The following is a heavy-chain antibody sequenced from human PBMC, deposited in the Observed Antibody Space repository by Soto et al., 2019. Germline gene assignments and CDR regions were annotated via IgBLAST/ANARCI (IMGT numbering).Heavy chain of an antibody. CDR1: VGSISSYY. CDR3: ARRYGYAFDI. V-gene: IGHV4-59*01. D-gene: IGHD4-17*01. CDR2: IYYSGST. Sequence: PSETLSLTCTVSVGSISSYYWSWIRQPPGKGLEWIGYIYYSGSTNYNPSLKSRVTISVDTSKNQFSLKLSSVTAADTAVYYCARRYGYAFDIWGQETMLTVSS. J-gene: IGHJ3*02.